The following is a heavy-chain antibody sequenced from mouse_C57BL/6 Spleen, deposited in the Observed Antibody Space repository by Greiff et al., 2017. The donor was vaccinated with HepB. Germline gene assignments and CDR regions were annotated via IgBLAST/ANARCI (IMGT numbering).Heavy chain of an antibody. D-gene: IGHD2-4*01. CDR1: GFTFSNYW. J-gene: IGHJ3*01. Sequence: EVKVEESGGGLVQPGGSMKLSCVASGFTFSNYWMNWVRQSPEKGLEWVAQIRLKSDNYATHYAESVKGRFTISRDDSKSSVYLQLNNLRAEDTGMYYCYDFDVWFAYWGQGTLVTVSA. V-gene: IGHV6-3*01. CDR3: YDFDVWFAY. CDR2: IRLKSDNYAT.